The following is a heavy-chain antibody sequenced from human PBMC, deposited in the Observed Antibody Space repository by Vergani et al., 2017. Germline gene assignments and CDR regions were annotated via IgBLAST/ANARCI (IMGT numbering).Heavy chain of an antibody. D-gene: IGHD3-3*01. CDR3: ARLHHLLWSGYRFFDY. Sequence: EVQLVQSGAEVKKPGESLKISCKGSGYSFTSYWIGWVRQMPGKGLEWMGIIYPGDSYTRYSPAFQGQVTSPADKSISTAYLQWISLKASDTAMYYCARLHHLLWSGYRFFDYWGQGTLVTVSS. J-gene: IGHJ4*02. CDR1: GYSFTSYW. CDR2: IYPGDSYT. V-gene: IGHV5-51*01.